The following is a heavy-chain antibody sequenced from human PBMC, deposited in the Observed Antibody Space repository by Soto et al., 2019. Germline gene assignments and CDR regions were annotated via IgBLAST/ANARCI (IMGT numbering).Heavy chain of an antibody. CDR3: ARDGGVYDYSPFDY. D-gene: IGHD4-4*01. CDR1: GGTFSNYA. J-gene: IGHJ4*02. CDR2: IIPIFGTA. V-gene: IGHV1-69*12. Sequence: QVQLVQSGAEVKKPGSSVKVSCKASGGTFSNYAISWVRQAPGQGLEWMGGIIPIFGTADSAQKFQGRVTIAADECTSTADMGLSSLRSEDTAVYYCARDGGVYDYSPFDYWGQGNLVTVSS.